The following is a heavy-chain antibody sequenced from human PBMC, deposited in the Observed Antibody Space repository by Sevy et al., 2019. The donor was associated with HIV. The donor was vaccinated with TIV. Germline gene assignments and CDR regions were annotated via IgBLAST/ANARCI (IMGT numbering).Heavy chain of an antibody. D-gene: IGHD3-3*01. CDR2: ISSNGGST. V-gene: IGHV3-64*01. CDR1: GFTFSSYA. Sequence: GGSLRLSCAASGFTFSSYAMHWVRQAPGKGLEYVSAISSNGGSTYYANSVKGRFTISRDNSKNTLYLQMGSLRAEDMAGYYRARAFGITIFGIDAFDIWGQGTMVTVSS. CDR3: ARAFGITIFGIDAFDI. J-gene: IGHJ3*02.